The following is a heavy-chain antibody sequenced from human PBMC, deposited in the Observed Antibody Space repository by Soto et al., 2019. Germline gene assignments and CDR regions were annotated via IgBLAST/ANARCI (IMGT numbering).Heavy chain of an antibody. CDR3: ARDLAAGDF. V-gene: IGHV1-46*01. CDR2: INPNGGST. CDR1: GSIFINYY. D-gene: IGHD6-13*01. Sequence: QVQLVQFGAEVNKPGASVNVSCKAYGSIFINYYIHWVRQAHGQGLEWIGIINPNGGSTDYAQKFRGRVTLARATSTSTVYMDLSSLRSEDTAMYYCARDLAAGDFWGQGTLVTVSS. J-gene: IGHJ4*02.